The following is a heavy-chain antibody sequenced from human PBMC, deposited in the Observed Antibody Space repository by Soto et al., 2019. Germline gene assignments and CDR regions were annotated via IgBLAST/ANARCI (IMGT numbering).Heavy chain of an antibody. Sequence: SETLSLTCIVSGASISSSYWSWIRQSPGKGLEWIAYVYYTGKTNSNPSLSGRVAVSVDTSKNQFSLKLTSVTAADTAVYYCARGFFDTSSGHSNPFDIWGQGTMVTVSS. CDR1: GASISSSY. D-gene: IGHD3-22*01. V-gene: IGHV4-59*01. CDR3: ARGFFDTSSGHSNPFDI. CDR2: VYYTGKT. J-gene: IGHJ3*02.